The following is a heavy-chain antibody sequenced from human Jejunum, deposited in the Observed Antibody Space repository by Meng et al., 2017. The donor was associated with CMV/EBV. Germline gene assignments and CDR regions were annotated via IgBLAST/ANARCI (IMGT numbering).Heavy chain of an antibody. CDR1: GFTFGGFG. D-gene: IGHD1-26*01. Sequence: ASGFTFGGFGMHWVRQATGKGLGWVAFIRYDGSNQYYADSVKGRFTISRDNSKNTLSLHMNSLRPEDTAVFYCAKEEGTGSTPDCWGQGTLVTVSS. CDR2: IRYDGSNQ. V-gene: IGHV3-30*02. J-gene: IGHJ4*02. CDR3: AKEEGTGSTPDC.